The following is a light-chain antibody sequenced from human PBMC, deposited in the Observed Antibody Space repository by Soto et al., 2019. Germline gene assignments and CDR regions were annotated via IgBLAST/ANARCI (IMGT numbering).Light chain of an antibody. V-gene: IGLV4-69*01. J-gene: IGLJ3*02. CDR2: INSDGSH. CDR3: QTCDTGIRV. CDR1: SGFSIYV. Sequence: QPVLTQSPSASASLGDSVKLTCTLSSGFSIYVIAWHQQRPEKGPRYLMKINSDGSHTKGDGIPDRFSGSSSGAERYLIISRLQSEDQADYYCQTCDTGIRVFGGGTQLTVL.